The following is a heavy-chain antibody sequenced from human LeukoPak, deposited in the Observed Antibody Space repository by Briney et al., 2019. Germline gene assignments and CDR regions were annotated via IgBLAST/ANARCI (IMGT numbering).Heavy chain of an antibody. D-gene: IGHD3-22*01. CDR1: GYTFTGYY. CDR3: ARVTSGVYDSSGYTDAFDI. CDR2: INPNSGGT. J-gene: IGHJ3*02. Sequence: GASVKVSCKASGYTFTGYYMHWVRQAPGQGLEWMGWINPNSGGTNYAQKLQGRVTMTTDTSTSTAYMGLRSLRSDDTAVYYCARVTSGVYDSSGYTDAFDIWGQGTMVTVSS. V-gene: IGHV1-2*02.